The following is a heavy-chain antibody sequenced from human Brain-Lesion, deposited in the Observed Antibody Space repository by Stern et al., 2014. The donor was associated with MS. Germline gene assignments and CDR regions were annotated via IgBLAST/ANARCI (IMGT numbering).Heavy chain of an antibody. CDR2: IFNSGST. V-gene: IGHV4-61*02. Sequence: QLQLQESGPGLVKPSQTLSLSCTVSGGSISSGGYYWSWIRQPAGKGLEWIGRIFNSGSTSYNPPLKSRVTISIDTSKNQFSLRLNPMTAADTAVYYCARGRVVPGFQYYATDVWGQGTTVIVSS. J-gene: IGHJ6*02. CDR1: GGSISSGGYY. D-gene: IGHD2-2*01. CDR3: ARGRVVPGFQYYATDV.